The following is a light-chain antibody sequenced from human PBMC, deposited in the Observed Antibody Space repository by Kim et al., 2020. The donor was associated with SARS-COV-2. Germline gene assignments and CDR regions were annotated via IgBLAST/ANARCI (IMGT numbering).Light chain of an antibody. Sequence: SSSAGERATLSCRASQSVGSSLAWNQQKPGQAPRLLIYDTSNRAPDSPARFSGSGSGTDFTLTISSLEPEDFAVYYCQQRTNWSYSFGQGTKLEI. CDR1: QSVGSS. CDR2: DTS. J-gene: IGKJ2*03. V-gene: IGKV3-11*01. CDR3: QQRTNWSYS.